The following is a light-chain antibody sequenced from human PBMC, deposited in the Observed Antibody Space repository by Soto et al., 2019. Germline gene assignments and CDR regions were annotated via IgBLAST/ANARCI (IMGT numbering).Light chain of an antibody. CDR2: GAS. Sequence: EIVLTQSPGTLSLSPGERATLSCRASQSVSSSYLAWYQQKPGQAPRLLIYGASGRATGIPDRFSGSGSGTAFTLTISRLEPEDFAVYYCQQYGSSSWTFGQGTKVEI. J-gene: IGKJ1*01. CDR3: QQYGSSSWT. V-gene: IGKV3-20*01. CDR1: QSVSSSY.